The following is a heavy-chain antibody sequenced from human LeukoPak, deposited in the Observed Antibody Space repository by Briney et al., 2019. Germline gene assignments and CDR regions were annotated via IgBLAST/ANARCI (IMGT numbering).Heavy chain of an antibody. D-gene: IGHD3-10*01. Sequence: GGSLRLSCEGSGFTFSAYWMHWVRQAPGKGLEWVSAVSGSGGSTYYADSVKGLFTISRDNSKNTLYLQMNSLRAEDTAVYYCAKRMIRGVNHDAFDLWGQGTMVTVSS. V-gene: IGHV3-23*01. J-gene: IGHJ3*01. CDR1: GFTFSAYW. CDR3: AKRMIRGVNHDAFDL. CDR2: VSGSGGST.